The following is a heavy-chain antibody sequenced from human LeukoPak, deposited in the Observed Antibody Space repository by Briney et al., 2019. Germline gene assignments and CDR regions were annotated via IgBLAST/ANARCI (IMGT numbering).Heavy chain of an antibody. CDR3: ARDTFGYSSSWYDY. Sequence: GGSLRLSCAASGFTVSSNYMSWVRQAPGKGLERVSVIYSGGSTYYADSVKGRFTISRDNSKNTLYLQMNSLRAEDTAVYYSARDTFGYSSSWYDYWGQGTLVTVSS. CDR2: IYSGGST. V-gene: IGHV3-66*01. J-gene: IGHJ4*02. D-gene: IGHD6-13*01. CDR1: GFTVSSNY.